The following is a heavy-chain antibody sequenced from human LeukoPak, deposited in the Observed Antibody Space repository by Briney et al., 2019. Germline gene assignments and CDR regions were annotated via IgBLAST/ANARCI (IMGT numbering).Heavy chain of an antibody. J-gene: IGHJ4*02. CDR1: GFTFSSYA. V-gene: IGHV3-23*01. CDR3: AKDSVVVPAAGGFDY. Sequence: PGGSLRLSCAASGFTFSSYAMSWVRQAPGKGLEWVSAISGSGGSTYYADSVKGRFTISRDNSKNTLYLQMNSLRAEDTAVYYCAKDSVVVPAAGGFDYWGQGTLVTVSS. CDR2: ISGSGGST. D-gene: IGHD2-2*01.